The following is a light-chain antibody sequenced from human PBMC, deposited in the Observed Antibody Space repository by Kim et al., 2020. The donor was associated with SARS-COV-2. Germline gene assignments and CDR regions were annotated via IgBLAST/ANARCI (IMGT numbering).Light chain of an antibody. J-gene: IGLJ2*01. CDR1: GEKY. V-gene: IGLV3-1*01. CDR3: QTWDSTTVI. Sequence: GEKYTSWYQHKSGQSPVVVIYQDNKRPSGMTERFSGSSSGNTATLTISGTQSMDEADYYCQTWDSTTVIFGGGTKLTVL. CDR2: QDN.